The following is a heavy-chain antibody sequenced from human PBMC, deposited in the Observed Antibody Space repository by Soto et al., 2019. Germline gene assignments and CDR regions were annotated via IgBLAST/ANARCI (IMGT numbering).Heavy chain of an antibody. CDR1: GGSISSYY. Sequence: QVQLQESGPGLVKPSETLSLSCTVSGGSISSYYWSWFRQSPGTRMEWIGYVHHSWGSSYNPSLQSRCPIPLATSKSQFSLKVTSVTATDAAVYYCARQGFGPLHGLVDVWGQGPTVTVSS. CDR3: ARQGFGPLHGLVDV. D-gene: IGHD3-10*01. CDR2: VHHSWGS. J-gene: IGHJ6*02. V-gene: IGHV4-59*08.